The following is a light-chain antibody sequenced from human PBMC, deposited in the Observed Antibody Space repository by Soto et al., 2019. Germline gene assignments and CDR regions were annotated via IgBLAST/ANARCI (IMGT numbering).Light chain of an antibody. CDR3: QQYTSYPWT. Sequence: DIQMTQSPSTLSASVGDRVTIVCRASQSISNWLAWYQQKPGKAPKALISGASSLVSGVPSRFSGSGSGTEFTLTISSLQPDDFATYYCQQYTSYPWTFGQGTQVDIK. CDR1: QSISNW. CDR2: GAS. V-gene: IGKV1-5*02. J-gene: IGKJ1*01.